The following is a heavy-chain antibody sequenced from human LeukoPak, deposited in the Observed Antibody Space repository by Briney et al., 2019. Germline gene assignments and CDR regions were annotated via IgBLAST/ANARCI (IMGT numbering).Heavy chain of an antibody. CDR1: GFTFSRYN. D-gene: IGHD3-3*01. CDR3: ARDAAYDFRNPYRYFQH. Sequence: GGSLRLSCAASGFTFSRYNMNWVRQAPGKGLEWISYISSSSGIRYYADSVRGRFTISRDNAKNSLYLQMNSLRAEDTAVYYCARDAAYDFRNPYRYFQHWGQGTLVTVSS. V-gene: IGHV3-48*01. J-gene: IGHJ1*01. CDR2: ISSSSGIR.